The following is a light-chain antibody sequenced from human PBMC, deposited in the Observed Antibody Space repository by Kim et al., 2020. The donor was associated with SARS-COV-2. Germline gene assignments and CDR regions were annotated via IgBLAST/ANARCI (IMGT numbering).Light chain of an antibody. J-gene: IGKJ2*01. V-gene: IGKV1-6*01. Sequence: ASVGDRFVISCRASQGIRNDLGWYQQKPGKAPRLLIYTASTVHSGVPARFSGSGSGTEFTLTISSLQPEDFATYYCLQDYTLPYTFGQGTKVDIK. CDR2: TAS. CDR3: LQDYTLPYT. CDR1: QGIRND.